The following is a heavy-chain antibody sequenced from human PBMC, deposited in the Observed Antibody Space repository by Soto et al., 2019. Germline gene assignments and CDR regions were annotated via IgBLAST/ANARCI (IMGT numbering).Heavy chain of an antibody. CDR2: INPGDSES. Sequence: GESLKISCKGSGYSFTSYWTAWVRQMPGKGLEWMGIINPGDSESRYSPSFQGQVTISADKSISTAYLQWSSLKASDTAMYYCARHVYAATVNIGVYYYYGMDVWGQGTTVTVSS. J-gene: IGHJ6*02. CDR1: GYSFTSYW. D-gene: IGHD5-12*01. V-gene: IGHV5-51*01. CDR3: ARHVYAATVNIGVYYYYGMDV.